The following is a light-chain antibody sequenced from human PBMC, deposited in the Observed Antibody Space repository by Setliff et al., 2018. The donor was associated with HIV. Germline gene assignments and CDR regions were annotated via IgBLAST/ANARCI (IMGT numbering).Light chain of an antibody. CDR3: LSHTSRSTYV. Sequence: QSALTQPRSVSGSPGQSVTISCTGTSSDVGGYNYVSWYQLHPGKAPKLMIFDVSERPSGVSNRFSGSKSGNTASLTISGLQAEDEANYYCLSHTSRSTYVFGTGTKVTVL. V-gene: IGLV2-11*01. J-gene: IGLJ1*01. CDR1: SSDVGGYNY. CDR2: DVS.